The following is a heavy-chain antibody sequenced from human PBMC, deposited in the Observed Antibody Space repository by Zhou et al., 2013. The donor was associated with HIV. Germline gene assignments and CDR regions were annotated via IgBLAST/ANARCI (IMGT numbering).Heavy chain of an antibody. J-gene: IGHJ2*01. V-gene: IGHV1-69*12. Sequence: QVQLEQSGAEVKKPGSSVKVSCKASGGTFSSTAISWVRQAHGQGLEWLGGIIPIVGTANYAQKFLARVTITADESTSTAYMELSSLRSEDTAVYYCAREADMTTATGWYFDLWGLAPWSLSPQ. D-gene: IGHD4-17*01. CDR2: IIPIVGTA. CDR3: AREADMTTATGWYFDL. CDR1: GGTFSSTA.